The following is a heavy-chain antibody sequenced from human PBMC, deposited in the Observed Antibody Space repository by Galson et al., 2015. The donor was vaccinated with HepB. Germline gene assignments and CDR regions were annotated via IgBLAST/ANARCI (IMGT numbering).Heavy chain of an antibody. Sequence: SLRLSCAASGFTFSSYWMSWVRQAPGKGLEWVAKIKQDGSEKYYGDSVKGRFTVSRDNAKNSLFLQMSSLRVEDTAIYYCAKEVTRDPESFDVWGQGALVTVSS. J-gene: IGHJ4*02. CDR3: AKEVTRDPESFDV. CDR2: IKQDGSEK. CDR1: GFTFSSYW. V-gene: IGHV3-7*03.